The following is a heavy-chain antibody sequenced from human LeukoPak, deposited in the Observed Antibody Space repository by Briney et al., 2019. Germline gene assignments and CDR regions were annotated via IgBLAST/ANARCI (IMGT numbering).Heavy chain of an antibody. J-gene: IGHJ5*02. Sequence: SETLSLTCAVYGGSFSGYYWSWIRQPPGKGLEWIGEINHSGSTNYNPSLKSRVTISVDTSKNQFSLKLSSVTAADTAVYYCAREWYRWFDPWGQGTLVTVSS. CDR3: AREWYRWFDP. D-gene: IGHD2-8*01. V-gene: IGHV4-34*01. CDR1: GGSFSGYY. CDR2: INHSGST.